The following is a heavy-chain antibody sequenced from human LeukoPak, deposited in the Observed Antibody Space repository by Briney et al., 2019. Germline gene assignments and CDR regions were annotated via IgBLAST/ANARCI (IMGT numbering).Heavy chain of an antibody. CDR2: IWSDGSNK. V-gene: IGHV3-30*02. CDR1: GLIFSACG. CDR3: AKDKGKTAVDY. Sequence: GGSLRLSCATSGLIFSACGMHWVGQAPGKGLEWVVFIWSDGSNKYYADSVKGRFTISRDDSRNTLYLQMNSLRVEDTAVYYCAKDKGKTAVDYWGQGTLVTVSS. J-gene: IGHJ4*02. D-gene: IGHD2-2*01.